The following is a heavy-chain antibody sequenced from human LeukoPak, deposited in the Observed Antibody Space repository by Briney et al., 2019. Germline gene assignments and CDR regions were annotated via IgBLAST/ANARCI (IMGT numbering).Heavy chain of an antibody. Sequence: ASVKVSCKASGGTFSSYAISWVLQAPGQGLEWMGGIIPIFGTANYAQKFQGRVTITADESTSTAYMELSSLRSEDTAVYYCAIEGVAALPRYHYYYYMDVWGKGTTVTVSS. CDR2: IIPIFGTA. CDR3: AIEGVAALPRYHYYYYMDV. CDR1: GGTFSSYA. J-gene: IGHJ6*03. V-gene: IGHV1-69*13. D-gene: IGHD6-19*01.